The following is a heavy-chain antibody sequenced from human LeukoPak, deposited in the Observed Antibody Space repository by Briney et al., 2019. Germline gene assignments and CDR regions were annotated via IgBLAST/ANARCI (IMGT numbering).Heavy chain of an antibody. D-gene: IGHD6-13*01. Sequence: GGSLRLSCAASGFTVSGNHMSWVRQAPGKGLEWVLGISDSGGSTKYADSVKGRFTISRDNSKNTLYLQMNNLRADDTAVYYCANRYSSSRYFDYWGQGTLVTVSS. CDR3: ANRYSSSRYFDY. CDR2: ISDSGGST. J-gene: IGHJ4*02. CDR1: GFTVSGNH. V-gene: IGHV3-23*01.